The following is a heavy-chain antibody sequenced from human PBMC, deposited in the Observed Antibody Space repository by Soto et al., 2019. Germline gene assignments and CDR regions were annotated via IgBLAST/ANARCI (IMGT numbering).Heavy chain of an antibody. J-gene: IGHJ4*02. CDR1: GGTFSSYA. CDR3: ARDSTVSDY. CDR2: ISANNGKT. Sequence: GASVKVSCKASGGTFSSYAISWVRQAPGQGLEWMGWISANNGKTNYAQKLQGRVTMTTDTSTSTAYMELRSLRSDDTAVYYCARDSTVSDYWGQGTLVTVSS. V-gene: IGHV1-18*01. D-gene: IGHD4-17*01.